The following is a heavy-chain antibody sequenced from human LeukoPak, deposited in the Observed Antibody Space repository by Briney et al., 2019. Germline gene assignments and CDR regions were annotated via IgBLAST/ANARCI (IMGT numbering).Heavy chain of an antibody. D-gene: IGHD2-2*01. CDR1: GYSISSGYY. V-gene: IGHV4-38-2*01. CDR3: AGIVVVPAAKQFDY. Sequence: SETLSLTCAVSGYSISSGYYWGWIRQPPGKGLEWIGSNYHSGGTYYNPSLKSRVAIPVDTSKNQFSLKLSSVTAADTAVYYCAGIVVVPAAKQFDYWGQGTLVTVSS. J-gene: IGHJ4*02. CDR2: NYHSGGT.